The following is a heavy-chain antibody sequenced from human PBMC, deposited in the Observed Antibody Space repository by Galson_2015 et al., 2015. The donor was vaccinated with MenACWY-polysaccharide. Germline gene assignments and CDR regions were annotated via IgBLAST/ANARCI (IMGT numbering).Heavy chain of an antibody. CDR3: ARGHYGMDV. J-gene: IGHJ6*02. Sequence: SLRLSCAVSGFTFKNYWMSWVRQAPGKGLEWVANIKKDGSGKYYVDSVKGRFTISRDNGKKSVFLRMSSLRVEDTAVYYCARGHYGMDVWGQGTTVTVSS. V-gene: IGHV3-7*01. CDR1: GFTFKNYW. CDR2: IKKDGSGK.